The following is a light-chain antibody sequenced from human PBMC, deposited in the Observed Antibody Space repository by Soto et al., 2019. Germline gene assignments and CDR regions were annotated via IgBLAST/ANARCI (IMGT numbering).Light chain of an antibody. J-gene: IGKJ5*01. CDR1: QSVSFY. Sequence: ESVLTQSPATLSLSPGERATLSCRASQSVSFYLAWYQQKPGQAPTLLIYDASNRATGIPARLSGSGSGTDFTLTISSLEPEDFAVYYCQQRGNWPPTFGQGTRLEIK. CDR2: DAS. CDR3: QQRGNWPPT. V-gene: IGKV3-11*01.